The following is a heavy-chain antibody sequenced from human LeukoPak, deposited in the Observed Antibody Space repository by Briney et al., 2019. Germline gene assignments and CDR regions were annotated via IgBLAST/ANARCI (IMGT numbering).Heavy chain of an antibody. V-gene: IGHV4-4*07. CDR1: GGSISSHY. Sequence: SETLSLTCTVSGGSISSHYWSWIRQPAGKGLEYIGRVYPTGSTNDNPSLKGRVAMSVDTSKNQFSLRLNSVTAADTAVYYCALIDIDFWRAVSDYWGQGTLVTVSS. CDR2: VYPTGST. J-gene: IGHJ4*02. CDR3: ALIDIDFWRAVSDY. D-gene: IGHD3-3*01.